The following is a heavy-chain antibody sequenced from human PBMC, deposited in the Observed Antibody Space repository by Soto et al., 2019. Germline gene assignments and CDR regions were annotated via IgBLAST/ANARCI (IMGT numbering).Heavy chain of an antibody. D-gene: IGHD3-3*01. CDR1: GFSLSTSGMC. CDR3: ARISYDFWSGYYPATKFDY. CDR2: IDWDDDK. J-gene: IGHJ4*02. Sequence: SGPTLVNPTQTLTLTCTFSGFSLSTSGMCVSWIRQPPGKALEWLARIDWDDDKYYSTSLKTRLTITKDTSKNQVVLTMTNMDPVDTATYYCARISYDFWSGYYPATKFDYWGQGTLVTVSS. V-gene: IGHV2-70*11.